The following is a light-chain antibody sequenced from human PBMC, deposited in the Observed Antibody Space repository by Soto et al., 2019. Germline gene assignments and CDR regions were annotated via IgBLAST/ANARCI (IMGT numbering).Light chain of an antibody. CDR2: WAS. CDR1: QSVLYSSANKDY. Sequence: DIVMTQSPDSLAVSLGERASINCTSSQSVLYSSANKDYIAWYQQKPGQPPKLLIYWASTRQSGVPERFSGSGSGTAFTLTITSLQAGDVAVYYCQQYHSTPITFGQGTRLEIK. V-gene: IGKV4-1*01. J-gene: IGKJ5*01. CDR3: QQYHSTPIT.